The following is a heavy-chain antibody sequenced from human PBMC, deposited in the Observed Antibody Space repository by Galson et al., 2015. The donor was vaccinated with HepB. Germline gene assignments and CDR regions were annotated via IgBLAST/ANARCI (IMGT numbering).Heavy chain of an antibody. CDR2: ISYDGSNK. CDR3: ARDRYSGSYSGAEYFQH. CDR1: GFTFSDYA. D-gene: IGHD1-26*01. V-gene: IGHV3-30-3*01. Sequence: SLRLSCATSGFTFSDYAMHWVRQAPGKGLEWVAVISYDGSNKYYADSVKGRFTISGDNSKNTLYLQMNSLRTEDTAVYYCARDRYSGSYSGAEYFQHWGQGTLVTVSS. J-gene: IGHJ1*01.